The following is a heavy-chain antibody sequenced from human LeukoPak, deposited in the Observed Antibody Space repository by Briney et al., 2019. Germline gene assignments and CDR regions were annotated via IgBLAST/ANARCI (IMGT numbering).Heavy chain of an antibody. CDR1: GYTFTSYY. J-gene: IGHJ4*02. Sequence: ASVKVSCKASGYTFTSYYMLWVRQAPGQGLGWMGIINPSGGSTSYAQKFQRRVTMTRDTSTSTVYMELRSLRSEGTAVYYCARDLKYSSSFAPGYFDYWGQGTLVTVSS. CDR2: INPSGGST. V-gene: IGHV1-46*01. CDR3: ARDLKYSSSFAPGYFDY. D-gene: IGHD6-6*01.